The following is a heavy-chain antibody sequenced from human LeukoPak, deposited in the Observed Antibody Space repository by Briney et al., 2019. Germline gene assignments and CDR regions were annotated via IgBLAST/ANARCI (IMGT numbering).Heavy chain of an antibody. J-gene: IGHJ5*02. V-gene: IGHV1-8*02. CDR3: ARYSSRASWFDP. Sequence: SSVKVSCKASGGTFSSYAINWVRQATGQGLEWMGWMNPNSGNTGYAQKFQGRVTMTRNTSISTAYMELSSLRSEDTAVYYCARYSSRASWFDPWGQGTLVTVSS. D-gene: IGHD6-13*01. CDR2: MNPNSGNT. CDR1: GGTFSSYA.